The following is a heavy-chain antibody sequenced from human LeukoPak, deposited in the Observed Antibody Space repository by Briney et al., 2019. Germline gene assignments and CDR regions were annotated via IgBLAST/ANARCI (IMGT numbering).Heavy chain of an antibody. CDR1: GGSFSGYY. J-gene: IGHJ3*02. Sequence: PSETLSLTCAVYGGSFSGYYWSWIRQPLGKGLEWIGEINHSGSTNYNPSLKSRLTISVDTSKNQFSLKLSSVTAADTAVYYCARPEYSSSYDAFDIWGQGTMVTVSS. V-gene: IGHV4-34*01. CDR2: INHSGST. CDR3: ARPEYSSSYDAFDI. D-gene: IGHD6-6*01.